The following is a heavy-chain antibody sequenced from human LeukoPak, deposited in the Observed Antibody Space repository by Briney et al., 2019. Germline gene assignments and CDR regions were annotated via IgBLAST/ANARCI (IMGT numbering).Heavy chain of an antibody. D-gene: IGHD3-10*01. J-gene: IGHJ4*02. Sequence: PGGSLRLSCAASGFTFRSYSMNWVRQAPGKGLEWVSSISSSENYVYYADSVKGRFTISRDNAKNSLYLQMNSLRAEDTAVYYCARAHTGLDYWGQGTLVTVSS. V-gene: IGHV3-21*01. CDR1: GFTFRSYS. CDR2: ISSSENYV. CDR3: ARAHTGLDY.